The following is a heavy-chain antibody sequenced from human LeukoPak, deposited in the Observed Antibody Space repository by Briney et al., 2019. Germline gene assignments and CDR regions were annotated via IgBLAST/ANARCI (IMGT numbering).Heavy chain of an antibody. D-gene: IGHD5-12*01. V-gene: IGHV3-30*03. Sequence: GRSLRLSCAASGFTFSSYGMHWVRQAPGKGLEWVAVISYDGSNKYYADSVKGRFTISRDNSKNTLYLQMNSLRAEDTAVYYCATHPNGDIVATMTWGQGTLVTVSS. J-gene: IGHJ5*02. CDR1: GFTFSSYG. CDR2: ISYDGSNK. CDR3: ATHPNGDIVATMT.